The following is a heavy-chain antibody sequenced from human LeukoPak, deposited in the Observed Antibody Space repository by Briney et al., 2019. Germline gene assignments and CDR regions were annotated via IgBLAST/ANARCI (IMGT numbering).Heavy chain of an antibody. CDR3: ASDSQVTYYYDSSGYYYTR. Sequence: PGGSLRLSCAASGFTFRSYWMHWVRQAPGKGLVWVSRINSDGTSTTYADSVRGRFTISRDNAKNTLYLQMKSLRAEDTAVYYCASDSQVTYYYDSSGYYYTRWGQGTLVTVSS. V-gene: IGHV3-74*01. CDR2: INSDGTST. CDR1: GFTFRSYW. D-gene: IGHD3-22*01. J-gene: IGHJ4*02.